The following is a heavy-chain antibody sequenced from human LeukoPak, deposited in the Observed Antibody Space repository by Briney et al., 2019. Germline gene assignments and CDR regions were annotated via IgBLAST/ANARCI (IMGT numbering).Heavy chain of an antibody. D-gene: IGHD3-16*01. CDR1: GFTFSSYA. Sequence: PGGSLRLSCAASGFTFSSYAMSWVRQAPGKGLEWVSAISGSGGSTYYADSVKGRFTISRDNSKNTLYLQMNSLRAEDTAVYYCAESPLGGGWYYFDYWGQGTLVTVSS. CDR3: AESPLGGGWYYFDY. J-gene: IGHJ4*02. CDR2: ISGSGGST. V-gene: IGHV3-23*01.